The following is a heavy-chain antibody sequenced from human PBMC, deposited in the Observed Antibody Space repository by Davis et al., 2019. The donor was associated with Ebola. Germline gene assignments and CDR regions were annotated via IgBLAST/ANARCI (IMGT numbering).Heavy chain of an antibody. V-gene: IGHV4-34*01. CDR3: ARDLITMVRGVKVNWFDP. CDR2: INHSGST. J-gene: IGHJ5*02. Sequence: GSLRFSCAASGFTFSSYWMSWIRQPPGKGLEWIGEINHSGSTNYNPSLKSRVTISVDTSKNQFSLKLSSVTAADTAVYYCARDLITMVRGVKVNWFDPWGQGTLVTVSS. D-gene: IGHD3-10*01. CDR1: GFTFSSYW.